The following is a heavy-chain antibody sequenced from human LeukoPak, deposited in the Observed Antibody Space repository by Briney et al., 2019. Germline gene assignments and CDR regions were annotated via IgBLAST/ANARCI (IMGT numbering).Heavy chain of an antibody. CDR3: ATRRYSYGQEALDY. Sequence: ASVKVSCKVSGYTLTELSMHWVRQAPGKGLEWMGGFDPEDGETIYAQKFQGRVTMTEDTSTDTAYMELSSLRSEDTAVYYCATRRYSYGQEALDYWGQGILVTVSS. V-gene: IGHV1-24*01. D-gene: IGHD5-18*01. J-gene: IGHJ4*02. CDR1: GYTLTELS. CDR2: FDPEDGET.